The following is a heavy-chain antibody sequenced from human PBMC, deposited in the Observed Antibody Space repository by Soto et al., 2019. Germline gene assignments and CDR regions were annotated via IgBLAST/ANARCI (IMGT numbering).Heavy chain of an antibody. CDR3: TTLTGTTSSAKNWYFDL. J-gene: IGHJ2*01. CDR1: GFTFSNAW. Sequence: LRLSCAASGFTFSNAWMSWVRQAPGKGLEWVGRIKSKTDGGTTDYAAPVKGRFTISRDDSKNTLYLQMNSLKTEDTAVYYCTTLTGTTSSAKNWYFDLWGRGTLVTVSS. CDR2: IKSKTDGGTT. V-gene: IGHV3-15*01. D-gene: IGHD1-7*01.